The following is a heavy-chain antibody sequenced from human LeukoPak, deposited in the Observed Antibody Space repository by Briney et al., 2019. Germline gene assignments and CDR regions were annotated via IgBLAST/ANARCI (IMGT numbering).Heavy chain of an antibody. CDR2: ISGSGGST. J-gene: IGHJ4*02. CDR1: GFTFSSYA. D-gene: IGHD3-22*01. Sequence: PGGSLRLSCAASGFTFSSYAMSWVRQAPGKGLEWVSAISGSGGSTYYADSVKGRFTISGDNSKNTLYLQMNSLRAEDTAVYYCAKDWDYYDSSGYTNWGQGTLVTVSS. V-gene: IGHV3-23*01. CDR3: AKDWDYYDSSGYTN.